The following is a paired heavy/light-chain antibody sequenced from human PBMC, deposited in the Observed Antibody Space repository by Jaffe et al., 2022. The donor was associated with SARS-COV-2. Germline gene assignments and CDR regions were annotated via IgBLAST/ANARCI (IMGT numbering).Light chain of an antibody. CDR1: QSVSSSY. CDR3: QQYGSSPQWT. Sequence: EIVLTQSPGTLSLSPGERATLSCRASQSVSSSYLAWYQQKPGQAPRLLIYGASSRATGIPDRFSGSGSGTDFTLTISRLEPEDFAVYYCQQYGSSPQWTFGQGTKVEIK. J-gene: IGKJ1*01. V-gene: IGKV3-20*01. CDR2: GAS.
Heavy chain of an antibody. CDR1: GFTFSSYG. CDR3: AKESLLRSSWYQALCYFDY. V-gene: IGHV3-30*18. J-gene: IGHJ4*02. D-gene: IGHD6-13*01. Sequence: QVQLVESGGGVVQPGRSLRLSCAASGFTFSSYGMHWVRQAPGKGLEWVAVISYDGSNKYYADSVKGRFTISRDNSKNTLYLQMNSLRAEDTAVYYCAKESLLRSSWYQALCYFDYWGQGTLVTVSS. CDR2: ISYDGSNK.